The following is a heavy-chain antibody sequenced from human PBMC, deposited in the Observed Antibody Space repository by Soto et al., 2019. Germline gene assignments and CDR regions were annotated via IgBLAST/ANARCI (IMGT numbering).Heavy chain of an antibody. CDR3: AKRGLGGPEI. CDR2: ITHRGST. V-gene: IGHV4-34*01. CDR1: GRSLSGSY. Sequence: SEGLSLIRGVYGRSLSGSYWSWIRQSPGKGLEWIGEITHRGSTNYHPSLKSRVTISIDTSKSQFSLNLMSVTAADTAVYYCAKRGLGGPEICGKETIVTVSS. J-gene: IGHJ3*02. D-gene: IGHD1-26*01.